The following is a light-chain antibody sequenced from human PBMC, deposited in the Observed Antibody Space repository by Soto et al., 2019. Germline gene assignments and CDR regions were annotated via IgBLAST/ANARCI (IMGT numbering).Light chain of an antibody. J-gene: IGKJ2*01. CDR2: DAS. Sequence: GDRVTITCRASQSFTGMLAWYQQKPGKAPKLLIYDASSLKSGVPSRFSGSGSGTEFTLTISSLQPDDFATYYCQQSYSTPRTFGHGTKVDIK. CDR3: QQSYSTPRT. V-gene: IGKV1-5*01. CDR1: QSFTGM.